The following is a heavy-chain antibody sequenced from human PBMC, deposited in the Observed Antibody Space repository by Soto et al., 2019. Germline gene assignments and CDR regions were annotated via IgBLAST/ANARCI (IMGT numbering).Heavy chain of an antibody. CDR3: ARDKYDFWRTYYYYGMDV. V-gene: IGHV1-3*01. J-gene: IGHJ6*01. CDR1: GYTFTSYA. Sequence: ASVKVSCKASGYTFTSYAMHWVRQAPGQRLEWMGWINAGNGNTKYSQKFQGRVTITRDTSASTAYMELSSLRSEDTAVYYCARDKYDFWRTYYYYGMDVWGQGTTVTVSS. CDR2: INAGNGNT. D-gene: IGHD3-3*01.